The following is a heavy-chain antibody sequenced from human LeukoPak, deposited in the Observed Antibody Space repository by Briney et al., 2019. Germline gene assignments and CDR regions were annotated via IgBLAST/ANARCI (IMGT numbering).Heavy chain of an antibody. CDR2: INPNSGGT. Sequence: ASVKVSCKASGYTFTGYYMHWVRQAPGQGLEWMGWINPNSGGTNYAQKFQGRVTMTRDTSISTAYMELSRLRSDDTAVYYCARAAVNSRSSLYYYYMDVWGKGTTVTVSS. V-gene: IGHV1-2*02. CDR1: GYTFTGYY. CDR3: ARAAVNSRSSLYYYYMDV. D-gene: IGHD6-6*01. J-gene: IGHJ6*03.